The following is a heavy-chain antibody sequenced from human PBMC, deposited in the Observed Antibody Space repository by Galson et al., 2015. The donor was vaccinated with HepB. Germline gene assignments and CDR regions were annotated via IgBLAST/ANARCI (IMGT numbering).Heavy chain of an antibody. Sequence: SVKVSCKVSGYTLTELSMHWVRQAPGKGLEWMGGFDPEDGETIYAQKFQGRVTMTEDTSTDTAYMELSSLRSEDTAVYYCATLLYDSSGYYYFQHWGQGTLVTVSS. CDR2: FDPEDGET. J-gene: IGHJ1*01. V-gene: IGHV1-24*01. CDR1: GYTLTELS. CDR3: ATLLYDSSGYYYFQH. D-gene: IGHD3-22*01.